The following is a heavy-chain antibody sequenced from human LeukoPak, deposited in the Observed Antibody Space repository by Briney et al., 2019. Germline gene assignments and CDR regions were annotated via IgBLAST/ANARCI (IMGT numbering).Heavy chain of an antibody. Sequence: GGSLRLSCGASGFTFSSSAMNWIRQGPGKGLEWVAYITHHGNNKYYADSVKGRFTIYRDNSKGSLYLQMNSLRADDTAVYYCAKDGSWSCTDWGQGTLVRVSS. CDR2: ITHHGNNK. CDR3: AKDGSWSCTD. D-gene: IGHD2-8*02. CDR1: GFTFSSSA. V-gene: IGHV3-30*02. J-gene: IGHJ4*02.